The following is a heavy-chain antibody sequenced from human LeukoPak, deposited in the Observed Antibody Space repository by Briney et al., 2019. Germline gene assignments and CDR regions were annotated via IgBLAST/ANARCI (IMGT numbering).Heavy chain of an antibody. V-gene: IGHV4-61*02. CDR3: ARDLSTVNNWFDP. Sequence: PSQTLSLTCTVSGGSISSGSYYWSWIRQPAGKGLEWIGRIYTSGSTNYNPSLKSRVTISVDTSKNQFSLKLSSVTAADTAVYYCARDLSTVNNWFDPWGQGTLVTVSS. CDR1: GGSISSGSYY. CDR2: IYTSGST. J-gene: IGHJ5*02. D-gene: IGHD4-17*01.